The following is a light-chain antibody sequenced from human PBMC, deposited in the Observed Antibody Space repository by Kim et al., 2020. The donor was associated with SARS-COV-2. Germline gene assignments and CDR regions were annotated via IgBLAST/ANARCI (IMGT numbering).Light chain of an antibody. V-gene: IGKV1-9*01. CDR2: AAS. J-gene: IGKJ4*01. CDR3: QQLNSYLT. CDR1: QGISSY. Sequence: SPSVGDRVTITCRASQGISSYLAWYQQKPGKAPKLLIYAASTLQSGVPSRFSGSGSGTEFTLTISSLQPEDFATYYCQQLNSYLTFGGGTKVDIK.